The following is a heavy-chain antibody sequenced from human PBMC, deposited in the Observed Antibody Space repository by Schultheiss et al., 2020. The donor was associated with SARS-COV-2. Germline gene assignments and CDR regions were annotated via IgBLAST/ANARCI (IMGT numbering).Heavy chain of an antibody. D-gene: IGHD6-6*01. CDR3: AKDLSRSSSSDYYYGMDV. CDR2: IYSGGST. J-gene: IGHJ6*04. CDR1: GFTFSDYY. V-gene: IGHV3-53*01. Sequence: GGSLRLSCAASGFTFSDYYMSWIRQAPGKGLEWVSVIYSGGSTYYADSVKGRFTISRDNSKNTLYLQMNSLRAEDTAVYYCAKDLSRSSSSDYYYGMDVWGKGTTVTVSS.